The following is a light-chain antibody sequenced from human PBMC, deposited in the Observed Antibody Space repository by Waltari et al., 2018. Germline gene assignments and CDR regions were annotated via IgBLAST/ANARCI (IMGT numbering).Light chain of an antibody. V-gene: IGLV7-43*01. J-gene: IGLJ2*01. Sequence: QTVVTQEPSLTVSPGGTVTLPCASSTGAVPRGSYQNWFQQKPGQAPRALIYNTNTKHSWTPARFSGSLLGVKAALTLSGVQPEDEADYYCLLHYGGVVVFGGGTKLTVL. CDR3: LLHYGGVVV. CDR1: TGAVPRGSY. CDR2: NTN.